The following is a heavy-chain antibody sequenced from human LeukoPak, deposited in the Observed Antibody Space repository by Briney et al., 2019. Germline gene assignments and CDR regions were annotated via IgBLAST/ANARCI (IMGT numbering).Heavy chain of an antibody. V-gene: IGHV3-30*02. CDR1: GFTLSSYA. D-gene: IGHD4-11*01. CDR2: VWYGGSNK. CDR3: AKEDYSSSFDY. J-gene: IGHJ4*02. Sequence: GGSLRLSCAASGFTLSSYAMHWVRQAPGKGLEWVAVVWYGGSNKYYADSVKGRFTISRDNSKNTLYLQMNSLRAEDTAVYYCAKEDYSSSFDYWGQGTLVTVSS.